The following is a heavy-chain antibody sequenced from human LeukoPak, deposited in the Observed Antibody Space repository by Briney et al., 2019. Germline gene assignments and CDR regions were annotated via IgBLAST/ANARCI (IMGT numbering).Heavy chain of an antibody. CDR3: AKSASSWPLYYFDY. CDR1: GXTFDVYG. Sequence: GGSLRLSCAASGXTFDVYGMSWVRQAPGKGLEWVSGLNWNGGSTGYADSVKGRFIISRDNAKNCLYLQMNSLRAEDTALYYCAKSASSWPLYYFDYWGQGTLVTVSS. CDR2: LNWNGGST. V-gene: IGHV3-20*04. J-gene: IGHJ4*02. D-gene: IGHD6-13*01.